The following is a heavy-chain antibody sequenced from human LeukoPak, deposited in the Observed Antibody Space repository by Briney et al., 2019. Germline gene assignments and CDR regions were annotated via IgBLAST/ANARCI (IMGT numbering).Heavy chain of an antibody. CDR1: GYTFTSYD. CDR2: MNPNSGNT. D-gene: IGHD3-10*01. CDR3: ARVSFFEWFGEPYDAFDI. Sequence: ASVKVSCKASGYTFTSYDINWVRQATGQGLEWMGWMNPNSGNTGYAQKFQGRVTMTRNTSISTAYMELSSLRSEDTAVYYCARVSFFEWFGEPYDAFDIWGQGTMVTVSS. V-gene: IGHV1-8*01. J-gene: IGHJ3*02.